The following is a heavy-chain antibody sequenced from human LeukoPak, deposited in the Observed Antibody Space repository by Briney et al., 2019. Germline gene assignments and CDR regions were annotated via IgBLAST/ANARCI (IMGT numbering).Heavy chain of an antibody. D-gene: IGHD6-19*01. CDR2: ISESGGTA. Sequence: GGSLRLSCAASGFTFNNYAMNWVRQAPGKGLEWVSSISESGGTADYADSVKGRFTISRDNSKNTLYLQMNSLRAEDTAVYYCARQWLVNGWGQGTLVTVSS. J-gene: IGHJ4*02. CDR3: ARQWLVNG. V-gene: IGHV3-23*01. CDR1: GFTFNNYA.